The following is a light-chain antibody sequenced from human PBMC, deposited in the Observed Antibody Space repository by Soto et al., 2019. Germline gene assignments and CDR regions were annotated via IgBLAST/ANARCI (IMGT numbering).Light chain of an antibody. V-gene: IGLV1-47*01. CDR3: AAWDNSLGGVV. CDR2: RNN. J-gene: IGLJ2*01. CDR1: SSNIGSNY. Sequence: QSVLTQPPSASGTPGQRVTISCSGSSSNIGSNYVYWYQQLPGTAPKLLIYRNNQRPSGVPDRFSGSKSGTSASLAISGLGSEDGGDYYCAAWDNSLGGVVFGGGTTPTVL.